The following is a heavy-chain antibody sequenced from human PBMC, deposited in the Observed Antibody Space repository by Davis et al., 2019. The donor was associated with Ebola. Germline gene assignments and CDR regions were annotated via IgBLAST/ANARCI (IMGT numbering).Heavy chain of an antibody. J-gene: IGHJ4*02. V-gene: IGHV3-53*01. Sequence: PGGSLRLSCAASGVTVSSNYMSWVRQAPGKGLEWVSVIDGGGRTYYAADVKGRFTISRDNSKKTVYLQPNSLRAEDTAVYYCAYGWGANWGQGTLVTVSS. CDR3: AYGWGAN. CDR2: IDGGGRT. D-gene: IGHD3-10*01. CDR1: GVTVSSNY.